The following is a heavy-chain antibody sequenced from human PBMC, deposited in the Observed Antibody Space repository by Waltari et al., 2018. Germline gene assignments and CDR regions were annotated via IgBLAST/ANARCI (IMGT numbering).Heavy chain of an antibody. Sequence: EVRLLESGGDLVPPGGSLRLSCVASGFRFSSFAMSWVRQAPGKGLEWVSCISASGGTIYYADSLKGRFTISRDSSKNTLHLQMNSLRGEDTAVYYCAKEGVVVTLNAFDVWGQGTMVAVSS. J-gene: IGHJ3*01. V-gene: IGHV3-23*01. CDR1: GFRFSSFA. CDR2: ISASGGTI. D-gene: IGHD3-3*01. CDR3: AKEGVVVTLNAFDV.